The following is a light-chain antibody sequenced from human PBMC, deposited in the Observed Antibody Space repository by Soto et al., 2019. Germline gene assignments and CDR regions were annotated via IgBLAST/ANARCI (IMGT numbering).Light chain of an antibody. CDR3: QQYGSSPHT. CDR1: QSVSSSY. J-gene: IGKJ1*01. V-gene: IGKV3-20*01. CDR2: GAS. Sequence: EIVLTQSPGTLSLSPGERATLACRSSQSVSSSYLAWYQQKPGQSPRLLIYGASSRATGIPDRFCGSGSGTDFTLTISRLEPEDFAVYYCQQYGSSPHTFGQGTKV.